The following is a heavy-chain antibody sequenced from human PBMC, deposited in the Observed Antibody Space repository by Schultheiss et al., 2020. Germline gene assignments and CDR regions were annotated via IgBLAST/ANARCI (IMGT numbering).Heavy chain of an antibody. CDR3: ARSLWFGETQSPFYYYYYYGMDV. V-gene: IGHV3-15*01. CDR2: IQRKADGGTI. J-gene: IGHJ6*02. CDR1: GFTFSDAW. Sequence: GGSLRLSCAASGFTFSDAWMSWVRQAPGQGLEWVGHIQRKADGGTIEYAAPVKGRFTISRDDSKQTLYLQMNSLKTEDTAVYYCARSLWFGETQSPFYYYYYYGMDVWGQGTTVTVSS. D-gene: IGHD3-10*01.